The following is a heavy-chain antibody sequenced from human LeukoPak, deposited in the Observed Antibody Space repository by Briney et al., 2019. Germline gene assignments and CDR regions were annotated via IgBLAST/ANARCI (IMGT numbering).Heavy chain of an antibody. CDR2: ISGSGSTL. J-gene: IGHJ6*03. CDR1: GFTFSSYE. Sequence: GGSLRLSCAASGFTFSSYEMNWVRQAPGKGLEWVSYISGSGSTLYYADSVKGRFTISRDNAKNSLYLQMNSLRAEDTAVYYCARVTEPEGNFYMDVWGKGTTVTISS. V-gene: IGHV3-48*03. CDR3: ARVTEPEGNFYMDV. D-gene: IGHD1-14*01.